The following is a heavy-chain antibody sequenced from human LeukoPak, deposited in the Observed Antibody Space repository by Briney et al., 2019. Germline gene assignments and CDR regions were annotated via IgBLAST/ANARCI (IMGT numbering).Heavy chain of an antibody. Sequence: GESLKISCKGSGHSFTTYWIGWVRQMPGKGLEWMGNIYPGDSDTRESPSFQGQVTISADKSISTAYLQWSSLKASDTAMYYCARLACSGGSCSHRYYFDYWGQGTLVTVSS. CDR2: IYPGDSDT. V-gene: IGHV5-51*01. CDR1: GHSFTTYW. CDR3: ARLACSGGSCSHRYYFDY. D-gene: IGHD2-15*01. J-gene: IGHJ4*02.